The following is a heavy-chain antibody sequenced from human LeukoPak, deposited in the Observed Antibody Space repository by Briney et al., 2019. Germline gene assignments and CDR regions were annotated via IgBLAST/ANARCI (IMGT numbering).Heavy chain of an antibody. CDR1: GFTFSSYA. J-gene: IGHJ5*02. CDR2: ISYDGSNK. V-gene: IGHV3-30-3*01. D-gene: IGHD3-10*01. CDR3: ARDSPITMVRGVNRGDWFDP. Sequence: PGRSLRLSCAASGFTFSSYAMHWVRQAPGKGLEWVAVISYDGSNKYYADSVKGRFTISRDNSKNTLYLQMNSLRAEDTAVYYCARDSPITMVRGVNRGDWFDPWGQGTLVTVSS.